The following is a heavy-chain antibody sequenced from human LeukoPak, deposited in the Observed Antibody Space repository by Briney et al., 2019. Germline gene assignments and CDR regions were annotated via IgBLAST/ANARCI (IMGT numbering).Heavy chain of an antibody. V-gene: IGHV3-48*02. CDR2: IGTSSGAI. CDR1: GFTFSTYN. Sequence: TGGSLRLSCSASGFTFSTYNMNWVRQAPGKGLEWVSFIGTSSGAIYYADSVKGRFTISRDNAKKSLYLQVNSLRDEDTAVYYCARNLDSWGQGALVTVSS. J-gene: IGHJ5*01. CDR3: ARNLDS.